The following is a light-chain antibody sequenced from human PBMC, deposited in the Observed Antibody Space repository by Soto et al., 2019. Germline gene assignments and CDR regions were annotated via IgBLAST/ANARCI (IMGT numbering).Light chain of an antibody. CDR2: KAS. CDR1: QSISSW. Sequence: DIQMTQSPSTLYASVGDRVTTTCRASQSISSWLAWYQQKPGKAPKLLIYKASSLESGVPSRFSGSGSGTEFTLTISSLQPDDFATYYCQQYNSYTWTFGQGTKVDIK. CDR3: QQYNSYTWT. V-gene: IGKV1-5*03. J-gene: IGKJ1*01.